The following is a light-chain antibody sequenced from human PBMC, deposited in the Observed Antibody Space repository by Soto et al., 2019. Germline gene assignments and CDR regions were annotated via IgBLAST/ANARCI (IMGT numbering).Light chain of an antibody. V-gene: IGLV2-14*01. J-gene: IGLJ1*01. CDR1: SSDVGGYNS. CDR2: EVS. CDR3: SSYTTSSSLLYV. Sequence: QSVLTQPASVSGSPGQSITISCTGTSSDVGGYNSVSWYQQHPGKAPKLMIYEVSNRPSGVSNRFSGSKSGNTAALTISRLKAEHEADYYCSSYTTSSSLLYVFGTGTKLNVL.